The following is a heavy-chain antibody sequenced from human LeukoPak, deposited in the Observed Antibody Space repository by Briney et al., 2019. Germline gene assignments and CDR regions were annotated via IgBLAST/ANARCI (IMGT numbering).Heavy chain of an antibody. D-gene: IGHD3-3*01. Sequence: GGSLRLSCAASGITFSGSGMSWVRQAPGKGLEWVSAITGSAVSTFYADSVKGRFTTSRDNSKNTLYLQMNSLRAEDTAVYYCAKSRLSGINDAFDIWGQGTMVTVSS. CDR1: GITFSGSG. CDR2: ITGSAVST. J-gene: IGHJ3*02. V-gene: IGHV3-23*01. CDR3: AKSRLSGINDAFDI.